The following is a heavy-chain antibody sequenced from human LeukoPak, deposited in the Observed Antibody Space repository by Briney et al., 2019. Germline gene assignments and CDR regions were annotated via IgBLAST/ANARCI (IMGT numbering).Heavy chain of an antibody. CDR2: ISSSGTTI. CDR3: ARGPAGDPFDH. J-gene: IGHJ4*02. CDR1: GFTSSTYE. V-gene: IGHV3-48*03. D-gene: IGHD3-16*01. Sequence: GGSLRLSCAASGFTSSTYEMNWVRQAPGRGLEWVSYISSSGTTIYYADSVKGRFTISRDNAKNSLYLQMSSLRVEDTAVYYCARGPAGDPFDHWGQGTLVTVSS.